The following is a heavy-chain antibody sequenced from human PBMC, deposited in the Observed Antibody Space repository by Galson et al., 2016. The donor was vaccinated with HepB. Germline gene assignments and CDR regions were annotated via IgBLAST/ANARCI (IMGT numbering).Heavy chain of an antibody. CDR3: ARHGYYSYAAFDI. CDR2: MFYSGTT. J-gene: IGHJ3*02. D-gene: IGHD3-22*01. Sequence: SETLSLTCTVSGGSISGYYWSWIRQPPGKGLEWIGNMFYSGTTNYNPSLKSRVTISVDTSQSQFSLKLSSVTAADTAIYYCARHGYYSYAAFDIWGQGTMVTVSS. V-gene: IGHV4-59*08. CDR1: GGSISGYY.